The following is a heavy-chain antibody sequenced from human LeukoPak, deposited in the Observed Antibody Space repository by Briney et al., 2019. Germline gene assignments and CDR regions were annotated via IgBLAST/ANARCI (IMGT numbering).Heavy chain of an antibody. CDR1: GGPFSGYF. D-gene: IGHD6-19*01. CDR2: INHNGTT. CDR3: ARSSAWSTFDY. J-gene: IGHJ4*02. Sequence: SETLSLTCAAYGGPFSGYFWNWIRQPPRRGLEWIAAINHNGTTNYNPSLKSRVTISRDTSENQFSLKLSSVTATATAVYYCARSSAWSTFDYWGKGTLVTVS. V-gene: IGHV4-34*01.